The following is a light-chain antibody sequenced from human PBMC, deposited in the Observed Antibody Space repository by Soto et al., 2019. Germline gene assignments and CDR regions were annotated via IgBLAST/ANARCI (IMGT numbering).Light chain of an antibody. CDR2: DDN. V-gene: IGLV3-21*02. J-gene: IGLJ1*01. CDR1: NIGSKS. CDR3: QVWDNIIDHHV. Sequence: SYELTQPPSVSVAPGQTATITCGGNNIGSKSVHWYQQKPGQAPVLVVYDDNDRPSGIPERFSGSNSENTATLTISRVEAGDEADYYCQVWDNIIDHHVFATGTKVTVL.